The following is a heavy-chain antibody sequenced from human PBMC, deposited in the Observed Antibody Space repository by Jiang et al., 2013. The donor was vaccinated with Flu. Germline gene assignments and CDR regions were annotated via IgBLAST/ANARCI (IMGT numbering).Heavy chain of an antibody. CDR3: ARRYISSWYGDY. CDR1: GYTFTNYV. CDR2: ISSYNGNR. D-gene: IGHD6-13*01. V-gene: IGHV1-18*01. Sequence: SGAEVKKPGASVKVSCKASGYTFTNYVINWVRQAPGQGLEWVGWISSYNGNRNYAQKFQGRVTMTTDTSTSTASMELTSLTSDDTAVYYCARRYISSWYGDYWGQGTLVTVSS. J-gene: IGHJ4*02.